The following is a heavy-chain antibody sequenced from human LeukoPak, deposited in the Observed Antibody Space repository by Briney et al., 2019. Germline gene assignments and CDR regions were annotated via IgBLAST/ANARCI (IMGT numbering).Heavy chain of an antibody. D-gene: IGHD1-26*01. CDR1: GGSFSGYY. V-gene: IGHV4-34*01. CDR2: INHSGST. CDR3: ARSAGIVGATPFDY. J-gene: IGHJ4*02. Sequence: SETLSLTCAVYGGSFSGYYWSWIRQPPGKGLEWIGEINHSGSTNYNPSLKSRVTISVDTSKNQFSLKLNSVTAEDTAVYYCARSAGIVGATPFDYWGQGTLVTVSS.